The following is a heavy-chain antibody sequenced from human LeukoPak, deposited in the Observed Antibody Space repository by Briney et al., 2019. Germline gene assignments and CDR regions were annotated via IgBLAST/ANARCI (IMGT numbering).Heavy chain of an antibody. CDR1: GGSFSGYY. CDR2: INHSGST. Sequence: SETVSLTCAVYGGSFSGYYWSWIRQPPGKGLEWIGEINHSGSTNYNPSLKSRVTISVDTSKNQFSLKLSSVTAADTAVYYCARGRDSSSSAGLDYWGQGTLVTVSS. D-gene: IGHD6-6*01. CDR3: ARGRDSSSSAGLDY. V-gene: IGHV4-34*01. J-gene: IGHJ4*02.